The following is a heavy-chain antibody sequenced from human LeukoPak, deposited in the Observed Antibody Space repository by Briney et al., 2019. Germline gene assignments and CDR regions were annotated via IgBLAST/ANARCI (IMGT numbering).Heavy chain of an antibody. Sequence: GGSLRLSCTASGFTFGDYAMSWVRQAPGKGREGVGFIRSKAYGGTTEYAASVKGRFTMSRDDSKSIAYLQMNSLKTEDTAVYYCTSGIVVVVAARRVWFDPWGQGTLVTVSS. CDR3: TSGIVVVVAARRVWFDP. V-gene: IGHV3-49*04. J-gene: IGHJ5*02. CDR2: IRSKAYGGTT. D-gene: IGHD2-15*01. CDR1: GFTFGDYA.